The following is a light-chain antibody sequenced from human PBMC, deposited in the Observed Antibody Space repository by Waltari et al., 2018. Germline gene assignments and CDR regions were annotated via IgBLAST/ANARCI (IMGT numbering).Light chain of an antibody. CDR1: QSLVHSDGNTY. V-gene: IGKV2-24*01. J-gene: IGKJ4*01. Sequence: DIVMTQTPLSSPVTLGQPASISCRSSQSLVHSDGNTYLSWLHQRPGQPPRLLIYKISNRCSGVPDRFSGRGAGTEFTLKISRVETDDVGVYFCMQATQCPLTFGGGTKVEIK. CDR3: MQATQCPLT. CDR2: KIS.